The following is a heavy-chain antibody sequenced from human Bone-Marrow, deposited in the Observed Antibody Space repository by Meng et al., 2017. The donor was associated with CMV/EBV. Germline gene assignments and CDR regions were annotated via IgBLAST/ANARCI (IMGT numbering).Heavy chain of an antibody. D-gene: IGHD3-3*01. Sequence: GGSLRLSCAASGFTFSSYGMHWVRQAPGKGLEWVAFIRYDGSNKYYADSVKGRFTISRDNSKNTLYLQMNSLRAEDTAVYYCAKTYYDFRSGYKGPFDYWGQGTLVTVSS. CDR2: IRYDGSNK. CDR3: AKTYYDFRSGYKGPFDY. V-gene: IGHV3-30*02. J-gene: IGHJ4*02. CDR1: GFTFSSYG.